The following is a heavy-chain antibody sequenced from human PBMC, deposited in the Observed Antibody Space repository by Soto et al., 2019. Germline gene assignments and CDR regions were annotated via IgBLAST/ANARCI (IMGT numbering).Heavy chain of an antibody. CDR1: CHTFTTYV. CDR3: ARMGDVPYYYYGMDV. D-gene: IGHD3-16*01. J-gene: IGHJ6*02. V-gene: IGHV1-18*01. CDR2: INGYNGNT. Sequence: GASVKVSCKASCHTFTTYVITWVRQAPGQGIEWMGWINGYNGNTNHAQKLQGRVTMSTDTSTSTAYMELRSLRSDDSAVYYCARMGDVPYYYYGMDVWGQGTTVTVS.